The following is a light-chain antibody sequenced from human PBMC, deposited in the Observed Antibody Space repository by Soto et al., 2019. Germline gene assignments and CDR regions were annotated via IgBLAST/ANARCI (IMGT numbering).Light chain of an antibody. Sequence: QSALTQPPSASGSLGQSVTISCTGTSSDVGGYNYVSWHQQHPGKAPKVMIYEVTKRPPGVPDRFSGSKSGNTASLTVSGPQAEDEGGLYCSSFAGGGNPVLLGGGTKVTVL. V-gene: IGLV2-8*01. CDR2: EVT. CDR1: SSDVGGYNY. CDR3: SSFAGGGNPVL. J-gene: IGLJ2*01.